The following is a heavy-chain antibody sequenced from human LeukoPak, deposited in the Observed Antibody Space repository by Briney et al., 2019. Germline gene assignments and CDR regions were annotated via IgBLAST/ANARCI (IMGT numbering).Heavy chain of an antibody. J-gene: IGHJ4*02. D-gene: IGHD3-3*01. CDR3: AKNDRYDFWSGYCFDY. CDR1: GFTFSSYI. Sequence: GGSLRLSCAASGFTFSSYIMTWVRQTPGKGLEWVSTIINSDGTTYYADSVKGRFTISRDNSKNTLYLQMNSLRAEDTAVYYCAKNDRYDFWSGYCFDYWGQGTLVTVSS. V-gene: IGHV3-23*01. CDR2: IINSDGTT.